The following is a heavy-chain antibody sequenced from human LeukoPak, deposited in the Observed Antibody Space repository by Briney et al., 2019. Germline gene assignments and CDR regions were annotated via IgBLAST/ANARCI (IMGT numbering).Heavy chain of an antibody. Sequence: ASVKVSCKASGYTFSSYAISWVRQAPGQGLEWMGGIIPIFGTANYAQKFQGRVTITTDESTSTAYMELSSLRSEDTAVYCCARGGNSGTFDYWGQGTLVTVSS. CDR2: IIPIFGTA. J-gene: IGHJ4*02. D-gene: IGHD4-23*01. CDR1: GYTFSSYA. V-gene: IGHV1-69*05. CDR3: ARGGNSGTFDY.